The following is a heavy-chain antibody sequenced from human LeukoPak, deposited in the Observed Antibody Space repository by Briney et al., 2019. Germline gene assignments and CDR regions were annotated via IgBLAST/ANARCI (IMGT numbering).Heavy chain of an antibody. D-gene: IGHD6-13*01. J-gene: IGHJ4*02. CDR2: ITSGSGSNV. Sequence: GGSLRLSCAASGFTFSSHAMSWVRQAPGKGLEWVSAITSGSGSNVYYTDSLKGRFTISRDNSKDTLYLQMNSLRAEDTAVYYCARHGSWSFDYWGQGTLVTVSA. CDR1: GFTFSSHA. V-gene: IGHV3-23*01. CDR3: ARHGSWSFDY.